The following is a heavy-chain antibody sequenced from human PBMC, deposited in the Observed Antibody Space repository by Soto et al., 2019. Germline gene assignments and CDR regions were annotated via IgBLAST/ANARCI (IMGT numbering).Heavy chain of an antibody. CDR2: ISAYNGNT. D-gene: IGHD5-12*01. V-gene: IGHV1-18*01. CDR3: MRAPAGWLQYPYFEY. J-gene: IGHJ4*02. Sequence: ASVKVSCKASGYTFSTYGISWVRQAPGQGLEWMGWISAYNGNTNFAQNLQGRVTMTTDTSTSTAYMELRSLRSDDTAVYYCMRAPAGWLQYPYFEYWGQGTLVPVSS. CDR1: GYTFSTYG.